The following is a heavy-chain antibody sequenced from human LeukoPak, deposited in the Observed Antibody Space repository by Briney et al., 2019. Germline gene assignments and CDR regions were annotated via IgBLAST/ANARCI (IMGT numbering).Heavy chain of an antibody. CDR2: ISAYNGNT. D-gene: IGHD3-10*01. J-gene: IGHJ6*03. CDR3: ARDGNVLLWFGELPDNYYMDV. CDR1: GYTFTSYD. Sequence: GASVKVSCKASGYTFTSYDINWVRQATGQGLEWMGWISAYNGNTNYAQKLQGRVTMTTDTSTSTAYMELRSLRSDDTAVYYCARDGNVLLWFGELPDNYYMDVWGKGTTVTISS. V-gene: IGHV1-18*01.